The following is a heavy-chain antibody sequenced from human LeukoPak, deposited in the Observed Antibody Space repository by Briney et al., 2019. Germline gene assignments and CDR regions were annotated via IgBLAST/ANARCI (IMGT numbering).Heavy chain of an antibody. J-gene: IGHJ4*02. CDR2: INPNSCGT. CDR3: AREPPQGGSSTSCLDY. CDR1: GYTFTGYY. V-gene: IGHV1-2*02. D-gene: IGHD2-2*01. Sequence: ASVKVSCKASGYTFTGYYMHGVRQAPGQGLEGMGGINPNSCGTNYAQKFQGRVTMTRDTSISTAYMELSRLRSDDTAVYYCAREPPQGGSSTSCLDYWGQGTLVTVSS.